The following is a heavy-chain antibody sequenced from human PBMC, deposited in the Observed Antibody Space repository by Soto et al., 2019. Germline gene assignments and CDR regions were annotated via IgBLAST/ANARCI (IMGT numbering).Heavy chain of an antibody. CDR2: ISVHNGNT. D-gene: IGHD3-22*01. J-gene: IGHJ3*02. V-gene: IGHV1-18*01. Sequence: QVHLVQSGAEVKKPGASVKVSCRASGYTFSNYGITWVRQAPGQGLEWMGWISVHNGNTNYAQKLQGRLTMTTDTSTNTAYMELRSLRSDDTAVYYCARDRHDSSGYYPTNDAFDIWGQGTMVTVSS. CDR3: ARDRHDSSGYYPTNDAFDI. CDR1: GYTFSNYG.